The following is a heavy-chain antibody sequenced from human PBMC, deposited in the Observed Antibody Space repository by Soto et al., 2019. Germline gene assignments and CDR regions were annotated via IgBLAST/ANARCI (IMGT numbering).Heavy chain of an antibody. Sequence: EVQLVESGGGLVQPGGSLRLSCAASGSTFDDFAMHWVRLAPGKGLEWVSSITWNRGRIAYADSVKGRFTISRDNARNSLYLQMISLRTEDTALYYCARDIRADSWEVLYRWGQGTLVTVSS. CDR2: ITWNRGRI. J-gene: IGHJ4*02. CDR3: ARDIRADSWEVLYR. CDR1: GSTFDDFA. D-gene: IGHD1-26*01. V-gene: IGHV3-9*01.